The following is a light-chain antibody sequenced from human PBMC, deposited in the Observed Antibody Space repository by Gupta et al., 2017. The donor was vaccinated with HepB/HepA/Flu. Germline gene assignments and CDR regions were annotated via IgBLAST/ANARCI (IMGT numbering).Light chain of an antibody. Sequence: DIVMTQSPDSLAVSLGGRATVNCKSSQSVLYSSNNKNCLAWYQQTPGQPPKLLIYWASTRESGVPDRFSGSGSGTDFTLTISSLQAEDVAVYYCQQYYSTPQTFGQGTKVEIK. CDR1: QSVLYSSNNKNC. CDR3: QQYYSTPQT. V-gene: IGKV4-1*01. CDR2: WAS. J-gene: IGKJ1*01.